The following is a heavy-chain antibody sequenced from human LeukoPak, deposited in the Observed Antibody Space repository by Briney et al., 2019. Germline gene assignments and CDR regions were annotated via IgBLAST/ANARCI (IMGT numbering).Heavy chain of an antibody. CDR3: ARRGRLRYFDWLFERDSSSPYFDY. D-gene: IGHD3-9*01. CDR1: GGSFSGYY. Sequence: SETLSLTCAVYGGSFSGYYWSWIRQPPGKGLEWIGEINHSGSTNYNPSLKSRVTISVDTSKNQFSLKLSSVTAADTAVYYCARRGRLRYFDWLFERDSSSPYFDYWGQGTLVTVSS. J-gene: IGHJ4*02. V-gene: IGHV4-34*01. CDR2: INHSGST.